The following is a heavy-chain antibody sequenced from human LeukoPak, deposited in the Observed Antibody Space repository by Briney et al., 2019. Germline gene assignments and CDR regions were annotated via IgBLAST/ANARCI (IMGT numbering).Heavy chain of an antibody. Sequence: ASVKVSCKASGYTFTGYYMHWVRQAPGQGLEWMGWINPNSGGTNYAQKFQGRVTMTGDTSISTAYMELRSLRSEDTAVYYCATEDFDGIVGPIDSFDVWGQGTMVTVSS. CDR3: ATEDFDGIVGPIDSFDV. CDR2: INPNSGGT. J-gene: IGHJ3*01. V-gene: IGHV1-2*02. CDR1: GYTFTGYY. D-gene: IGHD1-26*01.